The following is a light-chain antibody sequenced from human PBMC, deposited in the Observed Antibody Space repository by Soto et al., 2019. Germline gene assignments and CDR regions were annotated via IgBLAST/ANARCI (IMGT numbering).Light chain of an antibody. CDR3: SSSTTTSTLV. CDR1: SSDVGGYNY. V-gene: IGLV2-14*01. J-gene: IGLJ1*01. CDR2: EVS. Sequence: QSVLTQPASVSGSPGQSIAISCTGTSSDVGGYNYVSWYQQHPGKAPKLMLYEVSNRPSGVSSRFSGSKSGSTASLTISGLQAEDEGYYYCSSSTTTSTLVFGTGTKVTVL.